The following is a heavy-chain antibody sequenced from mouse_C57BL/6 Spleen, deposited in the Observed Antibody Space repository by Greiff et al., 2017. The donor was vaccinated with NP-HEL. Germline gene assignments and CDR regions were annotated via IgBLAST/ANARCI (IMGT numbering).Heavy chain of an antibody. CDR3: ASDSSVYVGFAY. V-gene: IGHV1-42*01. CDR1: GYSFTGYY. J-gene: IGHJ3*01. CDR2: INPSTGGT. Sequence: EVQGVESGPELVKPGASVKISCTASGYSFTGYYMNWVKQSPEKSLEWIGEINPSTGGTTYLQKFKAKATLTVDNSSSTAYMQLKSLTSEDSAVYYCASDSSVYVGFAYRGQVTLVTVSA. D-gene: IGHD3-2*02.